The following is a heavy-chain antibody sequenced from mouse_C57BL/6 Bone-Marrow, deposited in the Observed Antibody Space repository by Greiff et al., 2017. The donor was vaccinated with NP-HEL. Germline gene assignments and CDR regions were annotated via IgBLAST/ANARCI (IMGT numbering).Heavy chain of an antibody. Sequence: VQGVESGAELARPGASVKLSCKASGYTFTSYGISWVKQRTGQGLEWIGEIYPRSGNTYYNEKFKGKATLTADKSSSTAYMELRSLTSEDSAVYFCARERGITTVYWGQGTTLTVSS. CDR2: IYPRSGNT. CDR1: GYTFTSYG. J-gene: IGHJ2*01. D-gene: IGHD1-1*01. CDR3: ARERGITTVY. V-gene: IGHV1-81*01.